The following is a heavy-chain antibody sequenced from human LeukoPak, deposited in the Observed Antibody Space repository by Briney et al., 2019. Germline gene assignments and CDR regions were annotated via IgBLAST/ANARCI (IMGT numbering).Heavy chain of an antibody. CDR3: ARRSRGGWYLTY. CDR1: GGSISSHY. V-gene: IGHV4-59*08. CDR2: IYYSGST. J-gene: IGHJ4*02. D-gene: IGHD6-19*01. Sequence: SETLSLTCTVSGGSISSHYWSWIRQPPGKGLEWIGYIYYSGSTNYNPSLKSRVTISVDTSKNQFSLKLSSVTAADTAVYYCARRSRGGWYLTYWGQGTLVTVSS.